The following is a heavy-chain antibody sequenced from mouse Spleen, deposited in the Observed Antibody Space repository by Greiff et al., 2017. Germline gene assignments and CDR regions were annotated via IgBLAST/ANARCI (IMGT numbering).Heavy chain of an antibody. D-gene: IGHD1-1*01. CDR1: GFTFSSYA. Sequence: EVQRVESGGGLVKPGGSLKLSCAASGFTFSSYAMSWVRQTPEKRLEWVATISDGGSYTYYPDNVKGRFTISRDNAKNNLYLQMSHLKSEDTAMYYCARDYYYGSNWYFDVWGTGTTVTVSS. CDR3: ARDYYYGSNWYFDV. J-gene: IGHJ1*03. CDR2: ISDGGSYT. V-gene: IGHV5-4*01.